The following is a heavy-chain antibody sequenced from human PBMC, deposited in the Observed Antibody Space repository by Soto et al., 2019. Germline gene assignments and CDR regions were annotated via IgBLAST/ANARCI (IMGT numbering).Heavy chain of an antibody. CDR3: ARGYSSGWYRGQGWSDAFDI. Sequence: PGGSLRLSCAASGFTFSSYSMNWVRQAPGKGLEWVSSISSSSSYIYYADSVKGRFTISRDNAKNSLYLQMNSLRAEDTAVYYCARGYSSGWYRGQGWSDAFDIWGQGTMVTV. CDR1: GFTFSSYS. CDR2: ISSSSSYI. V-gene: IGHV3-21*01. D-gene: IGHD6-19*01. J-gene: IGHJ3*02.